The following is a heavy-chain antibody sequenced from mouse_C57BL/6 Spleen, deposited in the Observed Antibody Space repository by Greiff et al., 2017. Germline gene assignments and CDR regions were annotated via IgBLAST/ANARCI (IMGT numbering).Heavy chain of an antibody. J-gene: IGHJ2*01. CDR2: ISYDGSN. D-gene: IGHD1-1*01. CDR1: GYSITSGYY. CDR3: ARYYYGSSSYFDY. Sequence: VQLKESGPGLVKPSQSLSLTCSVTGYSITSGYYWNWIRQFPGNKLEWMGYISYDGSNNYNPSLKNRISITRDTSKNQFFLKLNSVTTEDTATYYCARYYYGSSSYFDYWGQGTTLTVSS. V-gene: IGHV3-6*01.